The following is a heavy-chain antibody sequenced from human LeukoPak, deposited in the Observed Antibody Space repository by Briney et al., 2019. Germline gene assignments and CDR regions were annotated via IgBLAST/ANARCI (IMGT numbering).Heavy chain of an antibody. J-gene: IGHJ3*02. D-gene: IGHD1/OR15-1a*01. CDR2: IYTSGST. V-gene: IGHV4-4*07. CDR3: ARVLLSPFNNLSRGDHDAFDI. Sequence: SETLSLTCTVSGGSISSYYWSWIRQPAGKGLEWIGRIYTSGSTSYNPSLKSRVTMSVDTSKNQFSLKLSSVTAADTAVYYCARVLLSPFNNLSRGDHDAFDIWGQGTMVTVSS. CDR1: GGSISSYY.